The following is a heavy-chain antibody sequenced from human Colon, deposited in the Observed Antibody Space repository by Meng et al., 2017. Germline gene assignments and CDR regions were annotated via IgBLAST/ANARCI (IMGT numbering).Heavy chain of an antibody. D-gene: IGHD4-17*01. CDR1: GGPIKSCGYH. CDR2: MSDSGTT. J-gene: IGHJ4*02. CDR3: ARDTLYGTDY. Sequence: QVHLHVSGPGLVRPSDDLSLVCTVSGGPIKSCGYHWSWVRQHPGKGLEYIGFMSDSGTTDYNPSLRSRVSISEIGSSKNQFSLTLRSVTAADTATYFCARDTLYGTDYWGQGVLVTVSS. V-gene: IGHV4-31*03.